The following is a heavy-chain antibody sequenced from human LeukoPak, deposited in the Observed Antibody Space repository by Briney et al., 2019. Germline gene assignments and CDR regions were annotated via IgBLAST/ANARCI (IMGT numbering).Heavy chain of an antibody. CDR2: IIPMQGTP. D-gene: IGHD6-19*01. J-gene: IGHJ4*02. Sequence: VASVKVSCKASGGTFSSYNFIWVRQAPGQGLEWMGGIIPMQGTPNYAQKFQDRVTISADKSTTIVYMALSSLRYEDTAMYYCARESVAGGFEYWGQGTLVTVSS. V-gene: IGHV1-69*08. CDR1: GGTFSSYN. CDR3: ARESVAGGFEY.